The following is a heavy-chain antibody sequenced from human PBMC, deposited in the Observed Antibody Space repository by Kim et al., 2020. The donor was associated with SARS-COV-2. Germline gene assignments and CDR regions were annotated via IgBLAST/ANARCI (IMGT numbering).Heavy chain of an antibody. D-gene: IGHD3-10*01. Sequence: SETLSLTCTVSGVSVASPTYFWNWLRQRPGKGLEWIGYSYYGGSTHYNPSLKSRIAMSIETSKGQFSLNLNSVTAADTAVYYCATGYKRLWRFGNILAPNYFDSWGQGILVAVSS. CDR3: ATGYKRLWRFGNILAPNYFDS. J-gene: IGHJ4*02. CDR2: SYYGGST. CDR1: GVSVASPTYF. V-gene: IGHV4-31*03.